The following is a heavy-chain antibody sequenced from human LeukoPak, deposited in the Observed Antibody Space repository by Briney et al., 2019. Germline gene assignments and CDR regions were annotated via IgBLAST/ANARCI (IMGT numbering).Heavy chain of an antibody. CDR2: ISAYNGNT. Sequence: ASVKVSCKASGYTFTSYGISWVRQAPGQGLEWMGWISAYNGNTNYAQKLQGRVTMTTDTSTSTAYMELRSLRSDDTAVYYCARDYYYGSGSPSFDYWGQGTLVTVSS. D-gene: IGHD3-10*01. CDR3: ARDYYYGSGSPSFDY. V-gene: IGHV1-18*01. J-gene: IGHJ4*02. CDR1: GYTFTSYG.